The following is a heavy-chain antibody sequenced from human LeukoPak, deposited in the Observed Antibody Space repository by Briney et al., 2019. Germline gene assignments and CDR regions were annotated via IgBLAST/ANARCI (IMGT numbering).Heavy chain of an antibody. V-gene: IGHV1-2*02. CDR3: ARDKGGYDVNWFDP. J-gene: IGHJ5*02. Sequence: ASLKVSCRASGYTFTGFYMHWVRQAPGQGLEWMGWINPNSGGTNYAQKFQGRVTMTRDTSISTAYMELSRLISGDTAVYYCARDKGGYDVNWFDPWGEGTPVTVSS. D-gene: IGHD5-12*01. CDR1: GYTFTGFY. CDR2: INPNSGGT.